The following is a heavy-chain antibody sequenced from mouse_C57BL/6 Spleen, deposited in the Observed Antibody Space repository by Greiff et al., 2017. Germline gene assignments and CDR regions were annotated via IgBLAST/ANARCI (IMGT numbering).Heavy chain of an antibody. CDR1: GYTFTGYW. V-gene: IGHV1-50*01. J-gene: IGHJ2*01. CDR3: ARIGSGTNY. Sequence: QVQLQQPGAELVKPGASVKLSCKASGYTFTGYWMNWVKQRPGQGLEWIGNIDPSDSYTNYNQKFKAKDTLTVDTSSSTAYMQLSSLTSEDSAVYYCARIGSGTNYWGQGTTLTVSS. D-gene: IGHD4-1*01. CDR2: IDPSDSYT.